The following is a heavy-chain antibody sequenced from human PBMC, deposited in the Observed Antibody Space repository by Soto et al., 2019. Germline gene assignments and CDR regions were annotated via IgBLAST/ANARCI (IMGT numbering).Heavy chain of an antibody. D-gene: IGHD6-19*01. CDR3: AGQEDSSPYYRAYYFDY. CDR2: IYYSGST. V-gene: IGHV4-39*01. J-gene: IGHJ4*02. CDR1: GGSISNSGYY. Sequence: SETLSLTCTVSGGSISNSGYYWGWIRQPPXKGLEWIGSIYYSGSTYYSPSLKRRVTISVDTSKNQFSLNLTSVTAADTAVYFCAGQEDSSPYYRAYYFDYWGQGTMVTVSS.